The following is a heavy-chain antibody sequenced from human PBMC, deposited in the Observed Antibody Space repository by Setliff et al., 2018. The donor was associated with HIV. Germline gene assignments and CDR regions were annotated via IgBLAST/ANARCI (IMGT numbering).Heavy chain of an antibody. CDR2: IAYSGST. CDR3: ARGYEGSSPGGAFDI. V-gene: IGHV4-39*07. Sequence: PSETLSLTCNVSGDSISTSTYYWGWVRQSSGKGLEWIGSIAYSGSTTYSPSLRSRVTISVDTSKNQFSLKLSSVTASDTAVYYCARGYEGSSPGGAFDIWGQGTMVTVSS. D-gene: IGHD6-6*01. CDR1: GDSISTSTYY. J-gene: IGHJ3*02.